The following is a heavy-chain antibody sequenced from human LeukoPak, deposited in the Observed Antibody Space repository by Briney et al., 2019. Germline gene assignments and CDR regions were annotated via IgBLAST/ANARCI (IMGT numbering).Heavy chain of an antibody. CDR2: IYHSGST. CDR1: GYSISSGYY. Sequence: PSETLSLTCAVSGYSISSGYYWGWIRQPPGEGLEWIGSIYHSGSTYYNPSLKSRVTISVDTSKNQFSLKLSSVTAADTAVYYCAWRGDYGGPPGAFDTWGQGTMVTVSS. V-gene: IGHV4-38-2*01. D-gene: IGHD4-23*01. CDR3: AWRGDYGGPPGAFDT. J-gene: IGHJ3*02.